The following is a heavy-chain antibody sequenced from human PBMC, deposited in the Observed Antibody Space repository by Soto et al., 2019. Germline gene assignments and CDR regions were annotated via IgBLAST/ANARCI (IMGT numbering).Heavy chain of an antibody. CDR1: GFTFSSYD. CDR3: ARGRRITIFGVVIILLGYYYYMDV. Sequence: GGSLRLSCAASGFTFSSYDMHWVRQATGKGLEWVSAIGTAGDTYYPGSVKGRFTISRENAKNSLYLQMNSLRAGDTAVYYCARGRRITIFGVVIILLGYYYYMDVWGKGTTVTV. D-gene: IGHD3-3*01. J-gene: IGHJ6*03. V-gene: IGHV3-13*01. CDR2: IGTAGDT.